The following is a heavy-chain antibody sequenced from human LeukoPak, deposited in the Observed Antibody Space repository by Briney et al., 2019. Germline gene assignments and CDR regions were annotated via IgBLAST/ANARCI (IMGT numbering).Heavy chain of an antibody. CDR2: IIPIFGTA. Sequence: SVKVSCKASGGTFSSYAISWVRQAPGQGLEWMGGIIPIFGTANYAQKFQGRVTITADKSTSTAYMELSSLRSEDTAVYYCAKGEEEYYYYGMDVWGQGTTVTVSS. V-gene: IGHV1-69*06. D-gene: IGHD1-26*01. CDR3: AKGEEEYYYYGMDV. CDR1: GGTFSSYA. J-gene: IGHJ6*02.